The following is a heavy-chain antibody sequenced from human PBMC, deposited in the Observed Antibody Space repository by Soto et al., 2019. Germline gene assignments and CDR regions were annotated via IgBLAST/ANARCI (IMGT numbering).Heavy chain of an antibody. CDR1: GGSISSGGYS. Sequence: SETLSHTCAVSGGSISSGGYSWSWIRQPPGKGLEWIGYIYHSGSTYYNPSLKSRVTISVDRSKNQFSLKLSSVTAADTAVYYCARGPPFHWGQGTLVTVSS. CDR2: IYHSGST. V-gene: IGHV4-30-2*01. J-gene: IGHJ4*02. D-gene: IGHD3-16*01. CDR3: ARGPPFH.